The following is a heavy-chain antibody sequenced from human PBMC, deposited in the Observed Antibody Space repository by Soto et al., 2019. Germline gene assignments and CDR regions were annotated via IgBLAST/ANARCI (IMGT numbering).Heavy chain of an antibody. CDR1: GYTFTGYY. CDR2: ISPNSGGT. CDR3: AIVTYYYDSSGYGAYYFDY. J-gene: IGHJ4*02. D-gene: IGHD3-22*01. Sequence: QVQLVQSGAEVKKPGASVKVSCKASGYTFTGYYMHWVRQAPGQGLEWMGWISPNSGGTNYAQKFQGRVTMTRDTSISTAYMELSRLRSDDTAVYYCAIVTYYYDSSGYGAYYFDYWGQGPLVTVSS. V-gene: IGHV1-2*02.